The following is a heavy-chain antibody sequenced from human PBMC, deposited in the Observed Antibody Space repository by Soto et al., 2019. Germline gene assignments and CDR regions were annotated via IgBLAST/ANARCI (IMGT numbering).Heavy chain of an antibody. V-gene: IGHV4-59*12. D-gene: IGHD3-22*01. J-gene: IGHJ4*02. CDR1: GGFISSYY. Sequence: SETLSLTCTVSGGFISSYYWSWIRQPPGKGLEWIGYIYHSGSTYYNPSLKSRVTISVDRSKNQFSLKLSSVTAADTAVYYCARGGVDYYDSSGYYFSPYYFDYSGQGTLVTVSS. CDR3: ARGGVDYYDSSGYYFSPYYFDY. CDR2: IYHSGST.